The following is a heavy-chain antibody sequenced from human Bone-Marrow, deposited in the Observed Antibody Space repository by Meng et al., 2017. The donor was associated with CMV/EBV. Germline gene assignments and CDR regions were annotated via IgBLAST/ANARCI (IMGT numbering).Heavy chain of an antibody. CDR2: INPNSGGT. CDR3: ARGVGLLWFGELLEAFDD. Sequence: ASVKVSCKASGYTFTGYYMHWVRQAPGQGLEWMGWINPNSGGTNYAQKFQGRVTMTRDTSISTAYMELSRLRSDDTAVYYCARGVGLLWFGELLEAFDDWGQGTLVTVSS. J-gene: IGHJ4*02. V-gene: IGHV1-2*02. CDR1: GYTFTGYY. D-gene: IGHD3-10*01.